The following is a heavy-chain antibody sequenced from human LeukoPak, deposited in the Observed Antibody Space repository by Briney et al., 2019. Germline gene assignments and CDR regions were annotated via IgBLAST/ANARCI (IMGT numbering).Heavy chain of an antibody. J-gene: IGHJ4*02. CDR1: GFTLSSYW. Sequence: GGSLRLSCAASGFTLSSYWMHWVRQAPGKRLVWVSCINGDGSTTKYADSVKGRFTISRDNAKNTLYLHVNSLRAVDTAVYYCAQGGSPGAFDHWGQGTLVTVSS. CDR2: INGDGSTT. D-gene: IGHD1-26*01. V-gene: IGHV3-74*01. CDR3: AQGGSPGAFDH.